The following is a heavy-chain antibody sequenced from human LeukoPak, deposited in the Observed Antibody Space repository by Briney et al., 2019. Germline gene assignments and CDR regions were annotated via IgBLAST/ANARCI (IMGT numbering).Heavy chain of an antibody. CDR2: IYYSWTT. CDR1: DDSITMYY. J-gene: IGHJ5*02. V-gene: IGHV4-59*01. D-gene: IGHD4-17*01. CDR3: ATTWRDYGDYGQFGQ. Sequence: SETLSLTCSVSDDSITMYYCTWIRQPPGKGLEGSGYIYYSWTTNYNPSLKSRVSMSVDTSKNQFSLKLSSVTAADTAVYYCATTWRDYGDYGQFGQWGQGTLVTVSS.